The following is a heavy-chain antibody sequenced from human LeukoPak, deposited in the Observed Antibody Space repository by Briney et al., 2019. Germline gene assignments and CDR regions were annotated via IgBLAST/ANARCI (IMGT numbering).Heavy chain of an antibody. D-gene: IGHD3-10*01. V-gene: IGHV3-23*01. J-gene: IGHJ6*03. Sequence: GGTLRLSCAASGFTFSSYGMSWVRQAPGKGLEWVSAISGSGGSTYYADSVKGRFTISRDNAKNSLYLQMNSLRAEDTAVYYCARRGLYTDPYYYYYMDVWGKGTTVTISS. CDR1: GFTFSSYG. CDR2: ISGSGGST. CDR3: ARRGLYTDPYYYYYMDV.